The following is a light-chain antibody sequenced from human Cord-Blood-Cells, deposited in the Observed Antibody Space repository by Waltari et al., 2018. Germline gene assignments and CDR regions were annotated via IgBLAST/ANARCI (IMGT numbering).Light chain of an antibody. CDR1: QSVLYSSNNKNY. CDR3: QQYYSTPWT. V-gene: IGKV4-1*01. J-gene: IGKJ1*01. CDR2: WAS. Sequence: DIVMTQSPDSLAVSLGERATINCKSSQSVLYSSNNKNYLAWYQQKPGQPPKPLISWASTRESGVPDRFSGSGSGTDFTLTISSLQAEDVAVYYCQQYYSTPWTFGQGTKVEIK.